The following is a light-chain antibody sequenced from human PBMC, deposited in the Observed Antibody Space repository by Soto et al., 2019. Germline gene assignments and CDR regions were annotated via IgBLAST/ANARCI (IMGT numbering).Light chain of an antibody. CDR1: QGIGTY. J-gene: IGKJ4*01. V-gene: IGKV1-9*01. Sequence: DIPLTQSSSFLSASVGDRVTITCRASQGIGTYVAWYQQKPGTAPNLLIYAASTFQSGVPSRYSGSGSGTEFTLTISSLQPEDFATYYCQQVNSHPLTFGGGTKL. CDR3: QQVNSHPLT. CDR2: AAS.